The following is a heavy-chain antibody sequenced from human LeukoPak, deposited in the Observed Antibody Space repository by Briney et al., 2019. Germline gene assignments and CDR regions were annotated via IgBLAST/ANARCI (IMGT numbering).Heavy chain of an antibody. J-gene: IGHJ3*02. Sequence: PGGSLRLSCAASGFTFSSYAMSWVRQAPGKGLEWVSAISGSGGSTYYADSVKGRFTISRDNSKNTLYLQMNSLRAEDTAVYYCAKVLSLREVTRVVAFDIWGQGTMVTVSS. CDR2: ISGSGGST. D-gene: IGHD4-11*01. V-gene: IGHV3-23*01. CDR1: GFTFSSYA. CDR3: AKVLSLREVTRVVAFDI.